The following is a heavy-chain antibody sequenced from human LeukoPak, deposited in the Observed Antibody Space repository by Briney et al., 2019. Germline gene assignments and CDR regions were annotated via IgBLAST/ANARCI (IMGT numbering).Heavy chain of an antibody. D-gene: IGHD5-24*01. V-gene: IGHV4-59*12. CDR1: GGSISSYY. J-gene: IGHJ4*02. CDR2: IYYSGST. CDR3: ARESQEKYYFDY. Sequence: PSETLSLTCTVSGGSISSYYWSWIRQPPGKGLEWIGCIYYSGSTNYNPSLKSRVTISVDTSKNQFSLKLSSVTAADTAVYYCARESQEKYYFDYWGQGTLVTVSS.